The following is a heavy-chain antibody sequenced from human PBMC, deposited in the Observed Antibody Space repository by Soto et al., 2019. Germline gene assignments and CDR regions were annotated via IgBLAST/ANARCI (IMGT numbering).Heavy chain of an antibody. J-gene: IGHJ5*02. D-gene: IGHD3-22*01. CDR2: INPDGGDT. CDR1: GYTFSDYY. V-gene: IGHV1-2*02. Sequence: ASVKVSCKASGYTFSDYYMHWVRQAPGQGLEWMGYINPDGGDTTYAQKFQGRVTMTRDTSISTAYMELTRLTSDDTAMYYCARINFYDSRGDGSSSNPWGQAPLVTVSS. CDR3: ARINFYDSRGDGSSSNP.